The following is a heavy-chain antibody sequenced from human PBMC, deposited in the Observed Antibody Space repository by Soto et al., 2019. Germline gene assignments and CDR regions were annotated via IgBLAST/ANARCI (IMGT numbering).Heavy chain of an antibody. CDR1: GYTFTSYG. CDR3: ARDSYTSSYYYYGMDV. Sequence: KVSCKASGYTFTSYGISWVRQMPGKGLEWVGRIDPSDSYTSYSPSFQGHVTISVDKSISTAYLQWSSLRASDTAMYYCARDSYTSSYYYYGMDVWGQGTTVTVSS. D-gene: IGHD6-6*01. V-gene: IGHV5-10-1*01. J-gene: IGHJ6*02. CDR2: IDPSDSYT.